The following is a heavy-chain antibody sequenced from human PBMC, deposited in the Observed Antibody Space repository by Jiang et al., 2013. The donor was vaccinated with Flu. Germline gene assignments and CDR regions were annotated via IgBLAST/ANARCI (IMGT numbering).Heavy chain of an antibody. Sequence: GSGLVKPSETLPLTCTVSGGSISSRDYYWGWIRQPPGKGLEWIGSVSYSGNTYYNPSLKSRVTISIDTSENQFSLNLSSVTATDTAMYYCVRRILRGILDGFDMWGQGTMVTVSS. CDR2: VSYSGNT. CDR1: GGSISSRDYY. D-gene: IGHD2-15*01. J-gene: IGHJ3*02. V-gene: IGHV4-39*01. CDR3: VRRILRGILDGFDM.